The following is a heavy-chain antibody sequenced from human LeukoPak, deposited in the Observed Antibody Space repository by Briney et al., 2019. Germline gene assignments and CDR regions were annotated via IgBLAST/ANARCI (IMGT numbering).Heavy chain of an antibody. CDR1: GFTFSSYW. V-gene: IGHV3-74*01. J-gene: IGHJ6*02. CDR2: INSDGTST. CDR3: SLGQAHGMDV. Sequence: GGSLRLSCAASGFTFSSYWMHWVRQAPGKGLMWVSRINSDGTSTSYADSVKGRFTISRDNAKNTLYLQMNSLRAEDTAVYYCSLGQAHGMDVWGQGTTVSVSS. D-gene: IGHD3-16*01.